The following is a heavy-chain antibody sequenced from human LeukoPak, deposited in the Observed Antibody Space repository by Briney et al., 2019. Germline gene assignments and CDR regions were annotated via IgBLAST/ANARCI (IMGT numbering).Heavy chain of an antibody. Sequence: GGSLRLSCAASGFTFSSYAMHWVRQAPGKGLEWVAVISYDGSNKYYADPVKGRFTISRDNSKNTLYLQMNSLRAEDTAAYYCARGGGIAAAGKIDYWGQGTLVTVSS. D-gene: IGHD6-13*01. CDR1: GFTFSSYA. CDR2: ISYDGSNK. V-gene: IGHV3-30*14. J-gene: IGHJ4*02. CDR3: ARGGGIAAAGKIDY.